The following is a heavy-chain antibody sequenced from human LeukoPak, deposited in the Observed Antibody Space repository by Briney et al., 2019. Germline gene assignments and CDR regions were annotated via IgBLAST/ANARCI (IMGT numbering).Heavy chain of an antibody. J-gene: IGHJ4*02. V-gene: IGHV1-69*01. CDR1: VGTFSSYA. CDR3: ARANLEDCSSTSCFPTLFDY. D-gene: IGHD2-2*01. Sequence: GASVKVSCKASVGTFSSYAISWVRQAPGQGLEWMGGIIPIFGTANYAQKFQGRVTITADESTSTAYMELSSLRSEDTAVYYCARANLEDCSSTSCFPTLFDYWGQGTLVTVSS. CDR2: IIPIFGTA.